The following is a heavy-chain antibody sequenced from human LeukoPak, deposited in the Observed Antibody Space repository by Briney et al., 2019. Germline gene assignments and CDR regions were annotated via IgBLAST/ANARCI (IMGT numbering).Heavy chain of an antibody. V-gene: IGHV4-30-4*01. CDR3: ARPYYYDSRIDP. D-gene: IGHD3-22*01. J-gene: IGHJ5*02. CDR1: GGSISSGDYY. Sequence: SQTLSLTCTVSGGSISSGDYYWSWIRQPPGKGLEWVVYIYDSGSTYYNPSLKSRVTMSADTSKNQLSLKLSSVTAADTAVYYCARPYYYDSRIDPWGQGILVTVSS. CDR2: IYDSGST.